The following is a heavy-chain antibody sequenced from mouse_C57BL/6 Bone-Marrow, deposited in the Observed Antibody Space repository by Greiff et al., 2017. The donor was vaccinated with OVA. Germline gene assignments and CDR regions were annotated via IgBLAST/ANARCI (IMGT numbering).Heavy chain of an antibody. J-gene: IGHJ1*03. CDR2: ISNGGGST. CDR1: GFTFSDYY. D-gene: IGHD2-3*01. V-gene: IGHV5-12*01. CDR3: ARHRWSDWYFDV. Sequence: EVKLVESGGGLVQPGGSLKLSCAASGFTFSDYYMYWVRQTPEKRLAWVAYISNGGGSTYYPATVKGRFTISRDNAKNTLYLQRSRLKSEDTAMYYCARHRWSDWYFDVWGTGTTVTVSS.